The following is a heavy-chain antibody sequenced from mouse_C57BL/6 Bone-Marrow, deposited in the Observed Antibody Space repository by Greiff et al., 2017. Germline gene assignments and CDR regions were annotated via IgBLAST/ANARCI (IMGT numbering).Heavy chain of an antibody. CDR2: IDPGSGGP. V-gene: IGHV1-72*01. CDR1: GYTFTSYW. J-gene: IGHJ2*01. Sequence: QVQLQQSGAELVKPGASVKLSCKASGYTFTSYWMHWVKQRPGRGLEWIGRIDPGSGGPKYNEKFKGKATLTADKSSSTAYMQRSSLTSEDSADYYVARCRSNNPYYFDYWGQGTTLTVSS. D-gene: IGHD2-5*01. CDR3: ARCRSNNPYYFDY.